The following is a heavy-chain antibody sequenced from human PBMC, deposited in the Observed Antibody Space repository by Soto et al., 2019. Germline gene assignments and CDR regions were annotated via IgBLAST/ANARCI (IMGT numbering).Heavy chain of an antibody. CDR3: AREVGRSYYYYYYMDV. Sequence: GASVKVSCKASGYTFTDYYMHWVRQAPGQGLEWMGWINPSSGGTNYAQKLQGRVTMTRDTSTSTAYMELRSLRSDDTAVYYCAREVGRSYYYYYYMDVWGKGTTVTVSS. CDR2: INPSSGGT. D-gene: IGHD1-26*01. V-gene: IGHV1-2*02. J-gene: IGHJ6*03. CDR1: GYTFTDYY.